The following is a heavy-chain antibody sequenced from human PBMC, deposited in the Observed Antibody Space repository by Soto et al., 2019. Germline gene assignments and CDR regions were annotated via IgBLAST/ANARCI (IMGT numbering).Heavy chain of an antibody. Sequence: GGSLRLSCAASGFTFSSYWMSWVRQAPGKGLEWVANIKQDGSEKYYVDSVKGRFTISRDNAKNSLYPQMNSLRAEDTAVYYCARESRGYCSSTSCPRDYYYYYMDVWGKGTTVTVSS. J-gene: IGHJ6*03. CDR3: ARESRGYCSSTSCPRDYYYYYMDV. D-gene: IGHD2-2*01. CDR2: IKQDGSEK. V-gene: IGHV3-7*01. CDR1: GFTFSSYW.